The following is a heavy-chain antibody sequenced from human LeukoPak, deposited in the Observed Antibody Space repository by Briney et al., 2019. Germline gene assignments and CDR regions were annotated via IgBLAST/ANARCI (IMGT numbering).Heavy chain of an antibody. CDR1: GFTFSSYA. D-gene: IGHD3-10*01. Sequence: GGSLRLSCAASGFTFSSYAVCWVRQAPGKGLEWVSAISASGGSTYYADSVKGRFTISRDNSKNTLYLQMNSLRAEDTAVYYCAKVMWFGELFVDYWGQGTLVTVSS. J-gene: IGHJ4*02. CDR3: AKVMWFGELFVDY. CDR2: ISASGGST. V-gene: IGHV3-23*01.